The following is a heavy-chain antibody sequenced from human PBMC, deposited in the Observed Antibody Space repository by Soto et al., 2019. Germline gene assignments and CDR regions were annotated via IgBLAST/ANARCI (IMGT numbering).Heavy chain of an antibody. CDR2: IIPVFGTP. J-gene: IGHJ5*01. V-gene: IGHV1-69*06. CDR3: ARGWALSTSWFLFDGLDS. D-gene: IGHD2-2*01. CDR1: GNSFSSHA. Sequence: SVKVSCKSSGNSFSSHAITWVRQTPGQGLEWIGGIIPVFGTPTYAQKLQGRVSITADKSTNTSYMELRSLRSADTAVYYCARGWALSTSWFLFDGLDSCRQGTQV.